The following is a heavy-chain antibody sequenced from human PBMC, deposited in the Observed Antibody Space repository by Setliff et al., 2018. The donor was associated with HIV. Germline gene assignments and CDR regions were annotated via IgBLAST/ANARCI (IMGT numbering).Heavy chain of an antibody. J-gene: IGHJ4*02. D-gene: IGHD5-12*01. V-gene: IGHV1-2*02. Sequence: GASVMVSCKASGYSFTGYYMHWVRQTPGQGLEWVGWINPNTGGTQYAQRFQGRVTVTRDTPYTTVYMEMKSLRSDDTAIYYCARDNRTGYSGGWPLDYWGQGTLVTVSS. CDR2: INPNTGGT. CDR3: ARDNRTGYSGGWPLDY. CDR1: GYSFTGYY.